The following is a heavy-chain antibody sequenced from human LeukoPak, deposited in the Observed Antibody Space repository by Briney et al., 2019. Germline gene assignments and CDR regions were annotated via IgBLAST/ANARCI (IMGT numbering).Heavy chain of an antibody. CDR1: GGSISSSSYY. CDR2: IYYSGST. D-gene: IGHD1-1*01. V-gene: IGHV4-39*01. Sequence: SETLSLTCTVSGGSISSSSYYWGWIRQLPGKGLEWIGSIYYSGSTYYNPSLKSRVTISVDTSKNQFSLKLSSVTAADTAVYYCATERASYYYGMDVWGRGTTVTVSS. CDR3: ATERASYYYGMDV. J-gene: IGHJ6*02.